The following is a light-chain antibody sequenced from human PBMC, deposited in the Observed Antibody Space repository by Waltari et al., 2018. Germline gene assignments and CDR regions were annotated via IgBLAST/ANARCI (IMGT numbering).Light chain of an antibody. V-gene: IGLV1-47*01. CDR1: SSNIGSNY. CDR2: RNN. CDR3: AAWDDSLSGPV. Sequence: QSVLTQPPSASETPGQRVTISCSGSSSNIGSNYVYWYQHLPGTAPKLLSYRNNQRPSGVPDRFSGSKSGASASLAISGLRSEDEADYYCAAWDDSLSGPVFGGGTKLTVL. J-gene: IGLJ2*01.